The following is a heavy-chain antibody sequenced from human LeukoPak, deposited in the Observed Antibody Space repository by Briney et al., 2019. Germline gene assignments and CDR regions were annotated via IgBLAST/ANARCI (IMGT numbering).Heavy chain of an antibody. CDR2: IKQDSSEI. D-gene: IGHD6-19*01. CDR1: GFSLSSKW. CDR3: AREGRYSGCEY. Sequence: GGSLRLSCVASGFSLSSKWMSWVRQAPGKGLEWVANIKQDSSEIHYVDSVKGRFTISRENAKNSLYLQMNNLRAEDTAAYYCAREGRYSGCEYWGQGTLVTVSS. V-gene: IGHV3-7*01. J-gene: IGHJ4*02.